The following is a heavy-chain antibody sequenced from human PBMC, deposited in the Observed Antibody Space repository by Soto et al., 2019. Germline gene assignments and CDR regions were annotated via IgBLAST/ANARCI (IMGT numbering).Heavy chain of an antibody. D-gene: IGHD2-15*01. CDR2: ISGSGGST. Sequence: GGSLRLSCAASGFTFSSYAMGWVRQAPGKGLEWVSAISGSGGSTYYTDSVKGRFTISRDNSKNTLYLQMNSLRAEDTAVYYCAKDLIVVVVAATPDWFDPWGQGTLVTVSS. J-gene: IGHJ5*02. CDR1: GFTFSSYA. CDR3: AKDLIVVVVAATPDWFDP. V-gene: IGHV3-23*01.